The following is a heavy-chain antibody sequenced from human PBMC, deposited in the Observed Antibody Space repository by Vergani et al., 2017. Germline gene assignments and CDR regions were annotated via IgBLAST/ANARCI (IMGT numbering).Heavy chain of an antibody. V-gene: IGHV4-34*02. CDR1: GESFSSFY. Sequence: QVQLQQWGAGVVKPSGTLSLTCAVFGESFSSFYWSWIRQPPGKGLEWIGEINNDGHTNYNPSLESRVTVSRDTAKNQFSLNLMSVTAADTAVYYCAREDYYGSGPVGYGMDVWGQGTTVTVSS. D-gene: IGHD3-10*01. CDR3: AREDYYGSGPVGYGMDV. CDR2: INNDGHT. J-gene: IGHJ6*02.